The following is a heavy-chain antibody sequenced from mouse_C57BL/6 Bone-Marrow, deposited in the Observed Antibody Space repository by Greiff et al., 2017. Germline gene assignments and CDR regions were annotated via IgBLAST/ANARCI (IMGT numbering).Heavy chain of an antibody. CDR1: GYTFTDYY. V-gene: IGHV1-19*01. D-gene: IGHD1-1*01. J-gene: IGHJ2*01. Sequence: VQLKQSGPVLVKPGASVKMSCKASGYTFTDYYMNWVKQSHGKSLEWIGVINPYNGGTSYNQKFKGKATLTVDKSSSTAYMELNSLTSEDSAVYYCARQPTTVVADYWGQGTTLTVSS. CDR2: INPYNGGT. CDR3: ARQPTTVVADY.